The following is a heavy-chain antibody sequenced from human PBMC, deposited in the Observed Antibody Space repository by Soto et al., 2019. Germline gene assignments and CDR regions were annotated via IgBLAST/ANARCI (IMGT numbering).Heavy chain of an antibody. J-gene: IGHJ5*02. Sequence: ASVKVSCKASGYTFTGYFMHWVRQAPGQGLEWMGWINPYSGGADYAQSFQGRVTMTRDTSISTVYMELSRLRFDDTAVYYCARVIRGAYYNSPLDTWGQGTLVTVSS. CDR1: GYTFTGYF. V-gene: IGHV1-2*02. D-gene: IGHD3-10*01. CDR3: ARVIRGAYYNSPLDT. CDR2: INPYSGGA.